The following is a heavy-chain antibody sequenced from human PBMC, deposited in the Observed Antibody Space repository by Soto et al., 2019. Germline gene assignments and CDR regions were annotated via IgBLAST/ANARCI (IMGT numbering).Heavy chain of an antibody. CDR1: GGTFSSYT. J-gene: IGHJ3*02. CDR3: ASEVASDAFDI. V-gene: IGHV1-69*02. D-gene: IGHD5-12*01. Sequence: QVQLVQSGAEVKKAGSSVKVSCKASGGTFSSYTISWVRQAPGQGLEWMGRIIPILGIANYAQKFQGRVTITADKSTSTAYMELSSLRSEDTAVYYCASEVASDAFDIWGQGTMVTVSS. CDR2: IIPILGIA.